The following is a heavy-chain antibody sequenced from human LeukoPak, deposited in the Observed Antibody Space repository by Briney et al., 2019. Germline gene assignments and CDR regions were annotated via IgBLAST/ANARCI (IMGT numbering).Heavy chain of an antibody. J-gene: IGHJ4*02. Sequence: SETLSLTWTVAGGSISSRYYYWGWLRQPPGKGLEWIGEINHSGSTNYNPSLKSRVTISVDTSKNQFSLKLSSVTAAATAVYYCARGDCSSTSCYHGYPKFDYWGQGTLVTVSS. CDR3: ARGDCSSTSCYHGYPKFDY. V-gene: IGHV4-39*07. D-gene: IGHD2-2*01. CDR2: INHSGST. CDR1: GGSISSRYYY.